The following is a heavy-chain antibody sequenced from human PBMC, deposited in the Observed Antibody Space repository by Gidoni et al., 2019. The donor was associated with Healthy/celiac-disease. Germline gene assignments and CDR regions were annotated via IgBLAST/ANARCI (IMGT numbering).Heavy chain of an antibody. D-gene: IGHD3-3*01. CDR3: ARDQKWGFWSGPSGIGY. Sequence: EVQLVESGGGLVQPGGSLRLSCAASGFTVRSYWMRWVRQAPGKGLEWVANIKQDGSEKYYVDSVKGRFTISRDNAKNSLYLQMNSLRAEDTAVYYCARDQKWGFWSGPSGIGYWGQGTLVTVSS. CDR1: GFTVRSYW. V-gene: IGHV3-7*01. J-gene: IGHJ4*02. CDR2: IKQDGSEK.